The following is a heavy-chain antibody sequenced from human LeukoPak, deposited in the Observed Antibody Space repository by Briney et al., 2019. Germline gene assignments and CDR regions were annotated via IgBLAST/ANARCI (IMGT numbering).Heavy chain of an antibody. CDR3: AQSGDAYAIDI. V-gene: IGHV3-21*01. Sequence: GGSLRLSCAASGFTFSSYSMNWVRQAPGKGLEWVSSISSSSSYIYYADSVKGRFTISRDNAKNSLYLQMNSLRAEDTAVYYCAQSGDAYAIDIWGQGTMVTVSS. CDR2: ISSSSSYI. CDR1: GFTFSSYS. D-gene: IGHD4-17*01. J-gene: IGHJ3*02.